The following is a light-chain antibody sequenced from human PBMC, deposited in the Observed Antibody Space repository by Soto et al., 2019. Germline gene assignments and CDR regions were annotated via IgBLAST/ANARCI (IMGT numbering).Light chain of an antibody. CDR2: AVT. Sequence: QSVLTQPASVSGSPGQSITISCTGTSSDVGGYNYVSWYQQHPGKAPKLMIYAVTNRPSGVSNRCSGSKSGSTATLTISGLQAEDEADHYCSSYSNSNTLVFGGRTKLTVL. CDR1: SSDVGGYNY. CDR3: SSYSNSNTLV. V-gene: IGLV2-14*03. J-gene: IGLJ3*02.